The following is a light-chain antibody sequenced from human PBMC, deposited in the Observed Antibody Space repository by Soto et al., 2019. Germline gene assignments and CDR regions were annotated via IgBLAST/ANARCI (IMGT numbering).Light chain of an antibody. V-gene: IGKV1-39*01. CDR3: QQSYSNPPT. CDR2: AAS. CDR1: RSIGGY. J-gene: IGKJ4*01. Sequence: DIQMTQSPSSLSASVGDRVTITCRASRSIGGYLHWRQQKAGKAPKLLISAASNLQSGVPSRFSGSGSGTEFTLTINNLQPEDSATYYCQQSYSNPPTFGGGTKAEV.